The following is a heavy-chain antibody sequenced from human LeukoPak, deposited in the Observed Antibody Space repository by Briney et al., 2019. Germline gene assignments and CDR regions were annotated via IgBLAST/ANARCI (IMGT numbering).Heavy chain of an antibody. CDR2: IYPGDSDT. Sequence: GESLKISCKGSGYSFTSYWIGWVRQMPGKGLEWMGIIYPGDSDTRYSPSFQGQVTISADKSISTAYLQWSSLKASDTAMYYCARHPNYYDSSGFNWFDPWGQGTLVTVSS. CDR1: GYSFTSYW. CDR3: ARHPNYYDSSGFNWFDP. V-gene: IGHV5-51*01. D-gene: IGHD3-22*01. J-gene: IGHJ5*02.